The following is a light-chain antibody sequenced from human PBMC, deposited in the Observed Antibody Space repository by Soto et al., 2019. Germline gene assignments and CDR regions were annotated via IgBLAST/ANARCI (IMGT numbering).Light chain of an antibody. CDR1: QSVRGNY. Sequence: FVLTQSPGTLSLSPGERATLSCRASQSVRGNYVAWYQQKPGQAPRVLIFEASKRATGTPDRFSGRGSGTDFTLSISRLEPEDFAVYYCQQYANSPFTFGQGTKVEI. CDR3: QQYANSPFT. V-gene: IGKV3-20*01. J-gene: IGKJ2*01. CDR2: EAS.